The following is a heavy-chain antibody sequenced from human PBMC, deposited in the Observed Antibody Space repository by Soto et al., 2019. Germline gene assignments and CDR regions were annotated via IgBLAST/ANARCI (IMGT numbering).Heavy chain of an antibody. J-gene: IGHJ4*02. CDR2: IHPDDSET. Sequence: PGESLKISCKGSGYSFTSHWIGWVRLKPGKGLEWMGIIHPDDSETRYSPSFQGQVTISVDKSSTTTFLQWSSLKASDTAIYYCARHEPQTPANDYCGQGPPVPVSS. CDR1: GYSFTSHW. V-gene: IGHV5-51*01. CDR3: ARHEPQTPANDY. D-gene: IGHD6-25*01.